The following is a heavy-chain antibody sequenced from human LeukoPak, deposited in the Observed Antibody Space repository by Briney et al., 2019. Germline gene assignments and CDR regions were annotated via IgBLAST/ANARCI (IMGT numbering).Heavy chain of an antibody. J-gene: IGHJ4*02. CDR1: GYSFTGWY. CDR2: INPNSGGT. CDR3: ISEGY. V-gene: IGHV1-2*02. Sequence: GASVKVPCKASGYSFTGWYMHWVRQAPGQGLEWMGWINPNSGGTNYAQKFQDRVTMTRDTSISTAYMELSSLRYDDTAIYYCISEGYWGQGSLVIVSS.